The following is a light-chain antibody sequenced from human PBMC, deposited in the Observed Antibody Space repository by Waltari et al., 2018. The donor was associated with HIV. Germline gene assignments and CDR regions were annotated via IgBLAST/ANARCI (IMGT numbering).Light chain of an antibody. CDR2: WAS. Sequence: IVLTQSPESLAVSLGERAPLNCKASQNILYSSNNKNYLAWYQQKPGQPPKLLISWASNRKSGVPDRFSGSGSGTDFTLIINSLQAEDVAVYFCQQYYRTPLTFGGGTKVEIK. CDR1: QNILYSSNNKNY. V-gene: IGKV4-1*01. J-gene: IGKJ4*01. CDR3: QQYYRTPLT.